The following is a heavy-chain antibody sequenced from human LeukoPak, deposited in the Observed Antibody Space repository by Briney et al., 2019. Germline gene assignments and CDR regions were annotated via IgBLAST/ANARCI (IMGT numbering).Heavy chain of an antibody. V-gene: IGHV3-7*04. D-gene: IGHD3-10*01. Sequence: GGSLRLSCSASGFTFSSYCMNWVRQAPGKGLEWVANIEQHGNEKYNMDPVKGRFTISRDNAKNSLYLEMNSLRAEDTAVYYCAGGDYYGSGSARRHWFDPWGQGTLVTVSS. J-gene: IGHJ5*02. CDR3: AGGDYYGSGSARRHWFDP. CDR1: GFTFSSYC. CDR2: IEQHGNEK.